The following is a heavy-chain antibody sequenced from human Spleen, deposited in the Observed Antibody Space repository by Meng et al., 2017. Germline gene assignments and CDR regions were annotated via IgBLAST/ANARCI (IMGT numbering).Heavy chain of an antibody. J-gene: IGHJ5*02. CDR3: ARHDWFDP. Sequence: EVQLGETGGGLIQPGGALGLSCAASGFIVSSDYMHWLRQAPGKGLEWVSVLYSGGGTYYADSVKGRFTISRDNSKNTVYLQMNSLRAEDTAIYYCARHDWFDPWGQGTLVTVSS. V-gene: IGHV3-53*02. CDR2: LYSGGGT. CDR1: GFIVSSDY.